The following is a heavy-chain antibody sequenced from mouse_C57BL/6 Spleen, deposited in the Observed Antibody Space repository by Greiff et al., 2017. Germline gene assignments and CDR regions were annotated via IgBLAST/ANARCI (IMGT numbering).Heavy chain of an antibody. D-gene: IGHD1-1*01. CDR2: INYDGSST. J-gene: IGHJ1*03. CDR1: GFTFSDYY. V-gene: IGHV5-16*01. Sequence: EVQVVESEAGLVQPGSSMTLSCTASGFTFSDYYMAWVRQVPEKGLEWVANINYDGSSTYYLDPLKSRFIISRDNAKNILYQQMSSLKSEDTATYYCARENRYNYDSSYGYFDVWGTGTTVTVSS. CDR3: ARENRYNYDSSYGYFDV.